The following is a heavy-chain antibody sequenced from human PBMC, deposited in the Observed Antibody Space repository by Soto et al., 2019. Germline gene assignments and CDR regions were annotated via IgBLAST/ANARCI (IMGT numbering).Heavy chain of an antibody. CDR2: ISAKNGNT. CDR3: AREPPETPPDY. CDR1: CYSFSDYG. Sequence: ASGKVSCKTACYSFSDYGISWVRQAPGQGLEWMGWISAKNGNTNFAQKFRGRVTMITDTSTNTVYMELRNLRLDDTAVYYCAREPPETPPDYWGQGTLVTSPQ. V-gene: IGHV1-18*01. J-gene: IGHJ4*02.